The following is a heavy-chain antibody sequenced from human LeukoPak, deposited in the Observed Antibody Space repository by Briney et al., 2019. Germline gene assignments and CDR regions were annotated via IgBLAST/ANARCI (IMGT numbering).Heavy chain of an antibody. Sequence: SETLSLTCAVYGGSFSGYYWSWIRQPPGKGLEWIGEINHSGSTNYNPSLKSRVTISVDTSKNQFSLKLSSVTAADTAVYYCARGLGCSGGSCYSTYYYYGMDVWGQGTTVTVSS. CDR2: INHSGST. D-gene: IGHD2-15*01. J-gene: IGHJ6*02. CDR3: ARGLGCSGGSCYSTYYYYGMDV. V-gene: IGHV4-34*01. CDR1: GGSFSGYY.